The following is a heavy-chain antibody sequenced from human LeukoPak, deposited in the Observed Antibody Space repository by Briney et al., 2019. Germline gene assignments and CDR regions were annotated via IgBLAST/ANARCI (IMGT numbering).Heavy chain of an antibody. CDR1: GASINSHSYY. J-gene: IGHJ4*02. V-gene: IGHV4-39*01. Sequence: NPSETLSLTCTVSGASINSHSYYWGWIRQAPGKGLEWIGSVYYDGTSYSNPSLTTRAAVFVDTSRDQFSLDLSFVTAADTALYFCVRHISTNTGYFDSCGQGILVSVSS. D-gene: IGHD2/OR15-2a*01. CDR3: VRHISTNTGYFDS. CDR2: VYYDGTS.